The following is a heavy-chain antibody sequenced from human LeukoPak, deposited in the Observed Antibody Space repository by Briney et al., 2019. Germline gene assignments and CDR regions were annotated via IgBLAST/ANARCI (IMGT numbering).Heavy chain of an antibody. J-gene: IGHJ6*03. Sequence: GGSLRLSCAASGSTFSSYSMNWVRQAPGKGLEWVSSISSSSSYIYYADSVKGRFTISRDNAKNSLYLQMNSLRAEDTAVYYCARDFFDFWSGYQDYYYYYMDVWGKGTTVTVSS. CDR3: ARDFFDFWSGYQDYYYYYMDV. CDR1: GSTFSSYS. V-gene: IGHV3-21*01. CDR2: ISSSSSYI. D-gene: IGHD3-3*01.